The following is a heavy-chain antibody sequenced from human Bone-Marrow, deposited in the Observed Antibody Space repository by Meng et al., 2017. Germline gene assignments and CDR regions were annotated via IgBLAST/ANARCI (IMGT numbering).Heavy chain of an antibody. CDR1: GFTFSRYA. J-gene: IGHJ4*02. CDR2: ISDDGSDK. V-gene: IGHV3-30-3*01. CDR3: ARDVRGGTTEVGYY. D-gene: IGHD4-23*01. Sequence: QVQLVESWGGVVQPGRSLRLSCAASGFTFSRYAMDWVRQAPGKGLEWVAIISDDGSDKYHADSVKGRFSITRDNSRNTVFLQMNNLRFEDTALYYCARDVRGGTTEVGYYWGQGTLVTVSS.